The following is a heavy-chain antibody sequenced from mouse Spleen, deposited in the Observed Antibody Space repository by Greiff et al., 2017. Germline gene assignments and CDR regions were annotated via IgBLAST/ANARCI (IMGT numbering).Heavy chain of an antibody. CDR1: GYTFTSYW. CDR3: ARRTGTRYFDV. CDR2: IDPSDNYT. J-gene: IGHJ1*03. Sequence: QVQLQQSGTELVKPGASVKLSCKASGYTFTSYWMQWVKQRPGQGFEWIGEIDPSDNYTNYNQKFKGKVTLTVDTSSSTAYMQLSSLTSEDSAVYYCARRTGTRYFDVWGTGTTVTVSS. V-gene: IGHV1-50*01. D-gene: IGHD4-1*01.